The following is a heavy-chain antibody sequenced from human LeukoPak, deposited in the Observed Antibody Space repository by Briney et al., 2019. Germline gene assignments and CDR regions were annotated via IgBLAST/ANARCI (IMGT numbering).Heavy chain of an antibody. J-gene: IGHJ4*02. CDR2: IYYSGST. CDR1: GDFISSSSYY. V-gene: IGHV4-39*01. D-gene: IGHD3-10*01. CDR3: ARIYGSGSYYMRDYYFDY. Sequence: PSETLSLTCTVSGDFISSSSYYWGWIRQPPGKGLEWIGSIYYSGSTQYNPPLNSRVTICVDTSKTQFSLKLNSGPAADTAVYYCARIYGSGSYYMRDYYFDYWGQGTLVTVSS.